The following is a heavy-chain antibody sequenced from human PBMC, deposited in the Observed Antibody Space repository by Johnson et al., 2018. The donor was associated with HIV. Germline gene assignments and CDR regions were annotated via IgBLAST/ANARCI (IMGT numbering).Heavy chain of an antibody. CDR3: ARDGVYSSPWDAFDI. D-gene: IGHD6-19*01. J-gene: IGHJ3*02. Sequence: VQLVESGGGVVQPGGSLRLSCTASGFTFSSFGMHWVHQAPGKGLEWVAFIRYDTSNKYYADSVKGRFTISRDNSRNTLDLQMNSLRAEDTAVYYCARDGVYSSPWDAFDIWGQGTMVTVSS. V-gene: IGHV3-30*02. CDR2: IRYDTSNK. CDR1: GFTFSSFG.